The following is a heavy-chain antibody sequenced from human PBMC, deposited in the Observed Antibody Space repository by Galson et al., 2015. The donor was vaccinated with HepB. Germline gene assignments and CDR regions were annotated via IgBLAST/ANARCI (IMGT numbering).Heavy chain of an antibody. J-gene: IGHJ4*02. Sequence: SLRLSCAASGFIFSKYAMHWVRQAPGKGLEHVSAISTNGVSAYYADSVKGRFTISRDNPMNTLYLQLSSLRAEDTAVYYCVKDLRYYDSSGSDCWGQGTLVTVSS. CDR2: ISTNGVSA. V-gene: IGHV3-64D*08. CDR1: GFIFSKYA. CDR3: VKDLRYYDSSGSDC. D-gene: IGHD3-22*01.